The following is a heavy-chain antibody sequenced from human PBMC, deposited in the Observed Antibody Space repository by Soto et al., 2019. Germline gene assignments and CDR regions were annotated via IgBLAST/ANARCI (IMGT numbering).Heavy chain of an antibody. CDR1: GGSISSYY. D-gene: IGHD5-12*01. Sequence: SETLSLTCTVSGGSISSYYWSWIRQPPGKGLEWIGYIYYSGSTNYNPSLKSRVTISVDTSKNQFSLKLSSVTAADTAVYYCAPMATAFDYWGQGTLVTVSS. J-gene: IGHJ4*02. CDR2: IYYSGST. CDR3: APMATAFDY. V-gene: IGHV4-59*01.